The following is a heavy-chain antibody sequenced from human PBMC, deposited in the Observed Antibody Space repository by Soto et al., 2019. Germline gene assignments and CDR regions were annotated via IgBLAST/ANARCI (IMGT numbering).Heavy chain of an antibody. CDR3: ARGEGFLDY. J-gene: IGHJ4*02. D-gene: IGHD1-26*01. V-gene: IGHV1-18*01. CDR2: NTPYNGNT. Sequence: QVQVVQSGGEMKKPGASVKVSCKASGYTFINYGISWVRQAPGQGLEWMGWNTPYNGNTNYAQNLQGRVTMTTDTSTSTAYMELRSLRSDDTAVYYCARGEGFLDYWGQGTLVTVSS. CDR1: GYTFINYG.